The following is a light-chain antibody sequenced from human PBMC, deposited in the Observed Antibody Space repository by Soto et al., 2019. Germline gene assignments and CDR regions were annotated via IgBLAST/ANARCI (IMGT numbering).Light chain of an antibody. CDR3: QQYGSSPTWT. CDR2: GAS. CDR1: QSVSSNY. J-gene: IGKJ1*01. V-gene: IGKV3-20*01. Sequence: ESVLTQSPGTLSLSPGERATLSCRASQSVSSNYLAWYQQKPGQAPRLLIYGASTRATGIPDRFSGSGSGTDFTLTISRLEPEYSAGYYCQQYGSSPTWTFGQGTKVEIK.